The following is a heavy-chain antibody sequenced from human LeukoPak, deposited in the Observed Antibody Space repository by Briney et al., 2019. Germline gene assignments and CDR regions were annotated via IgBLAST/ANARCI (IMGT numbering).Heavy chain of an antibody. CDR3: ARNQRDYFWGGFYYMDV. CDR1: GFTVSSNY. V-gene: IGHV3-53*01. CDR2: IYSGGST. J-gene: IGHJ6*03. D-gene: IGHD3-3*01. Sequence: PGGSLRLSCAASGFTVSSNYMSWVCQAPGKGLEWVSVIYSGGSTYYADSVKGRFTISRDNSKNTLYLQMNSLRAEDTAVYYCARNQRDYFWGGFYYMDVWGKGTTVTVSS.